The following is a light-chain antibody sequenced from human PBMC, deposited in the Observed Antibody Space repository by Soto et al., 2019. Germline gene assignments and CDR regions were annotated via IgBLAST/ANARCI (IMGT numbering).Light chain of an antibody. J-gene: IGKJ5*01. Sequence: DIVMTQSPDSLAVSLGERATINCKSSQSVLYSSNNKNYLAWYQQKPGQPPKLLIYWASTRESGVPDRFSGSGSGTDFTLTISSLHAEDVAVYYCQQYYSTLLTFGQGTRLEIK. V-gene: IGKV4-1*01. CDR1: QSVLYSSNNKNY. CDR2: WAS. CDR3: QQYYSTLLT.